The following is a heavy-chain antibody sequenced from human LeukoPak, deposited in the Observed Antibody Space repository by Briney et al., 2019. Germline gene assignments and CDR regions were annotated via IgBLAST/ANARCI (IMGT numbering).Heavy chain of an antibody. V-gene: IGHV1-69*13. J-gene: IGHJ3*02. CDR2: IIPIFGTA. CDR3: ARDGSGRNAFDI. CDR1: GGTFSSYA. Sequence: ASVKVSCKASGGTFSSYAISWVRQAPGQGLEWMGGIIPIFGTANYAQKFQGRVTITADESTSTAYMELSSLRSEDTAVYYCARDGSGRNAFDIWGQGTMITVSS. D-gene: IGHD3-10*01.